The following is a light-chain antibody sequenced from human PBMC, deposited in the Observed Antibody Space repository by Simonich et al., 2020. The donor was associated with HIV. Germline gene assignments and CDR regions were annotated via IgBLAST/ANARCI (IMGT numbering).Light chain of an antibody. J-gene: IGLJ2*01. CDR2: KDS. CDR3: YSAADNIGV. V-gene: IGLV3-27*01. Sequence: SYELTQPPLVSVSPGQTARITCSGDVLAKKYARWFQQKPGQAPVLLIYKDSERPSGIPERFSGSSSGTTVTLTISGAQVEDEADYYCYSAADNIGVFGGGTKLTVL. CDR1: VLAKKY.